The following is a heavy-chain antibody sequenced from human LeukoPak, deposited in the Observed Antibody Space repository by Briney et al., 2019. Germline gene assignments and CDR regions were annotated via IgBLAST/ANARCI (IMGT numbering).Heavy chain of an antibody. CDR2: IYYSGST. CDR3: AKAADYGDFPGDNWFDP. D-gene: IGHD4-17*01. J-gene: IGHJ5*02. V-gene: IGHV4-39*07. Sequence: PSETPSLTCTVSGGSINNSNCYWGWIRQPPGKGLEWIGNIYYSGSTYYNPSLKSRVTISVDTSKNQFSLKLSSVTAADTAVYYCAKAADYGDFPGDNWFDPWGQGTLVTVSS. CDR1: GGSINNSNCY.